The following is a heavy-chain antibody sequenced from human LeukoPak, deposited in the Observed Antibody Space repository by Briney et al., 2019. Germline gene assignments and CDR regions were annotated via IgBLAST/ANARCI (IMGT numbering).Heavy chain of an antibody. CDR3: AASAGWRRGFFDY. D-gene: IGHD2-15*01. J-gene: IGHJ4*02. CDR1: GFTVSSNY. Sequence: GGSLRLSCAASGFTVSSNYMSWVRQAPGKGLEWVSVIYSGGSTYYADSVKGRFTISRDNSKNTLYLQMNSLRAEDTAVYYCAASAGWRRGFFDYWGQGTLVTVSS. CDR2: IYSGGST. V-gene: IGHV3-53*01.